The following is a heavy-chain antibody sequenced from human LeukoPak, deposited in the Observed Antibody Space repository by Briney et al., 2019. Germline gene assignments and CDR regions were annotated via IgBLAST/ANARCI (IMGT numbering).Heavy chain of an antibody. Sequence: PETLSLTCTVSGGSISSYYWSWIRQPPRKGLEWIGYIYASGSTNYNPSLKSRVTISVDTSKNQFSLKLSSVTAADTAVYYCARWAVAGQGGFDYWGQGTLVTVSS. CDR3: ARWAVAGQGGFDY. CDR2: IYASGST. CDR1: GGSISSYY. J-gene: IGHJ4*02. V-gene: IGHV4-4*09. D-gene: IGHD6-19*01.